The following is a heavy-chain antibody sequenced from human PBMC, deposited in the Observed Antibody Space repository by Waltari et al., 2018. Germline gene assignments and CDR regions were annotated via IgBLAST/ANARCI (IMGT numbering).Heavy chain of an antibody. CDR3: ARDLGEYDFWSGYHSTYMDV. D-gene: IGHD3-3*01. CDR1: GGSISSYY. CDR2: IYYSGST. Sequence: QVQLQESGPGLVKPSETLSLTCTVSGGSISSYYWSWIRQPPGKGLEWIGYIYYSGSTNYNPSLKSRVTISVDTSKNQFSLKLSSVTAADTAVYYCARDLGEYDFWSGYHSTYMDVWGKGTTVTVSS. J-gene: IGHJ6*03. V-gene: IGHV4-59*01.